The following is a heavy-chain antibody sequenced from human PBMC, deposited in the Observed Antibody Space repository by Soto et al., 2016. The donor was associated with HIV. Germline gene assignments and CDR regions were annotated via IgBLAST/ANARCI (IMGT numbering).Heavy chain of an antibody. D-gene: IGHD6-19*01. Sequence: QVQLVQSGAEVKKPGASVKISCEASGYTFTDYYMHWLRQAPGQGLEWVALFNPIGSSTRYEQNFQGRVSMTWDTSTSTVSMELSSLRSGDSAVYYCARGPGVAVATRYFDYWGQGTLVTVSS. J-gene: IGHJ4*02. V-gene: IGHV1-46*03. CDR3: ARGPGVAVATRYFDY. CDR1: GYTFTDYY. CDR2: FNPIGSST.